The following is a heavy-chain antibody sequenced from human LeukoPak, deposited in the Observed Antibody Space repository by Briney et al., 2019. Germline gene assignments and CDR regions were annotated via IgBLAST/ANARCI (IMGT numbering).Heavy chain of an antibody. J-gene: IGHJ4*02. CDR3: AKTLNVYYDYVWGSYRFLDY. V-gene: IGHV3-23*01. Sequence: QSGGSLRLSCAASGFTFSSYAMSWVRQAPGKGLEWVSAISGSGGSTYYADSVKGRFTISRDNSKNTLYPQMNSLRAEDTAVYYCAKTLNVYYDYVWGSYRFLDYWGQGTLVTVSS. D-gene: IGHD3-16*02. CDR1: GFTFSSYA. CDR2: ISGSGGST.